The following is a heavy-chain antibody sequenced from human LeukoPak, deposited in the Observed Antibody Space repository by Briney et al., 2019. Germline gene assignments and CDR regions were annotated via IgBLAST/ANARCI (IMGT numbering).Heavy chain of an antibody. Sequence: PGGSLRLSRAASEFAFRYHWMHWVRQAPGKGLVWVSRINPDGSNTVYAESMKGRFTISRDNAKNTLYLQMDSLRAEDTAVYYCARDRDWNSLDYWGQGTLVTVSS. CDR2: INPDGSNT. CDR3: ARDRDWNSLDY. CDR1: EFAFRYHW. J-gene: IGHJ4*02. V-gene: IGHV3-74*01. D-gene: IGHD1-1*01.